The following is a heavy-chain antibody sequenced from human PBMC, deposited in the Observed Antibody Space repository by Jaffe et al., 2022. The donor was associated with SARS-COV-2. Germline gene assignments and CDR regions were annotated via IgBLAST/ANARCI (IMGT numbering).Heavy chain of an antibody. Sequence: QVQLVQSGAEVKKPGASVKVSCKASGYTFTSYAMHWVRQAPGQRLEWMGWINAGNGNTKYSQKFQGRVTITRDTSASTAYMELSSLRSEDTAVYYCARDLQWLPRANDAFDIWGQGTMVTVSS. CDR1: GYTFTSYA. CDR3: ARDLQWLPRANDAFDI. J-gene: IGHJ3*02. CDR2: INAGNGNT. D-gene: IGHD6-19*01. V-gene: IGHV1-3*01.